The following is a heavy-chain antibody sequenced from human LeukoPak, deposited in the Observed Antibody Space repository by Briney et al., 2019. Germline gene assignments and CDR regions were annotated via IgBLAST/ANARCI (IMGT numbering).Heavy chain of an antibody. J-gene: IGHJ4*02. V-gene: IGHV4-4*07. CDR2: VYTSGGT. CDR1: GGSLITYY. CDR3: ASGSDSIGYSGGGILDY. D-gene: IGHD6-19*01. Sequence: SETLSLTCTVSGGSLITYYWNWIRQPAGKGLEWIGRVYTSGGTNYNPSLKSRLTVSVDTSKKQFSLSLSSVTAADTAVYYCASGSDSIGYSGGGILDYWGQGILVTVSS.